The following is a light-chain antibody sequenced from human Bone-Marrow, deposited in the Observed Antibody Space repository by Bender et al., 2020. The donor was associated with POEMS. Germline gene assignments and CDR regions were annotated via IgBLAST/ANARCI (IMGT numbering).Light chain of an antibody. V-gene: IGLV2-14*01. CDR3: CSYAGTNTFAI. Sequence: QSALTQPASVSGSPGQSITISCTGTSTDVGGYDYVSWYQQHPGKAPKLMIHEGSQRPSGVSNRFSGSTSGNTASLTISGLQAEDEADYYCCSYAGTNTFAIFGGGTKLTVL. CDR1: STDVGGYDY. CDR2: EGS. J-gene: IGLJ2*01.